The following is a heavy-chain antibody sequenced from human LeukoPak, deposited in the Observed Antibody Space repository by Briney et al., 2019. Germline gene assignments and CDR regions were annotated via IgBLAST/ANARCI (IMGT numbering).Heavy chain of an antibody. D-gene: IGHD4-17*01. Sequence: EASVKVSCKASGYTFTSYYMHWVRQAPGEGLEWMGIINPTGGSTSYAQKFQGRVTMTTDTSTSTAYMELRSLRSDDTAVYYCARGPLYGDYEWWFDPWGQGTLVTVSS. J-gene: IGHJ5*02. CDR2: INPTGGST. CDR3: ARGPLYGDYEWWFDP. CDR1: GYTFTSYY. V-gene: IGHV1-46*01.